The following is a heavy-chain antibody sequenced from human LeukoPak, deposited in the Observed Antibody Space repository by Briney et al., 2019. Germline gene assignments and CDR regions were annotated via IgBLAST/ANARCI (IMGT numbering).Heavy chain of an antibody. J-gene: IGHJ4*02. Sequence: SETLSLTCTVSGGSISSGGYYWSWIRQHPGKGLEWIGYIYYSGSTYYNPSLKSRVTISVDTSENRFSLKLSSVTAADTAVYYCARVYCSGGSCYSFQYFDYWGQGTLVTVSS. CDR1: GGSISSGGYY. CDR3: ARVYCSGGSCYSFQYFDY. V-gene: IGHV4-31*03. D-gene: IGHD2-15*01. CDR2: IYYSGST.